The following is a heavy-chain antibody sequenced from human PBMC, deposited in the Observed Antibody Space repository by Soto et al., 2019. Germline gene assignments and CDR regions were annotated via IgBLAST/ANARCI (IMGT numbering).Heavy chain of an antibody. J-gene: IGHJ6*02. CDR2: IYYSGST. V-gene: IGHV4-30-4*01. D-gene: IGHD3-10*01. Sequence: PSETLSLTCTVSGDPISCGDCSWSWIRQPPGKGLEWIGYIYYSGSTYYNPSLKSRVTMSIDTSKDQFSLRLSSVTVADTAVYYCARGKGMTMIRGVMIKDYHNGMDVWGQGTTVAVSS. CDR3: ARGKGMTMIRGVMIKDYHNGMDV. CDR1: GDPISCGDCS.